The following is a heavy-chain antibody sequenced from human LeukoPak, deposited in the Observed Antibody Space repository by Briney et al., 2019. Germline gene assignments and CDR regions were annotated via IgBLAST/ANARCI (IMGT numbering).Heavy chain of an antibody. D-gene: IGHD3-22*01. V-gene: IGHV4-61*01. CDR1: GGSFSSGSYY. J-gene: IGHJ6*02. CDR2: IYYSGST. CDR3: ASSLSWDSSGYYYYYYGMDV. Sequence: SETLSLTCTVSGGSFSSGSYYWSWIRQPPGTGLEWIGYIYYSGSTYYNPSLKSRVTISVDTSKNQFSLKLSSVTAADTAVYYCASSLSWDSSGYYYYYYGMDVWGQGTTVTVSS.